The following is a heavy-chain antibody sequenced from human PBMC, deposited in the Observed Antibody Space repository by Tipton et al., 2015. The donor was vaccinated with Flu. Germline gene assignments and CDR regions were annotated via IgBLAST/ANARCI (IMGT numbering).Heavy chain of an antibody. D-gene: IGHD4-11*01. V-gene: IGHV4-59*08. CDR3: ARRDYSNYVSQPKNWFDL. Sequence: VKPSETLSLICSVSGDSITSYYWSWIRQPPGQGPEWIGYIFYNGSTNYSPSLKSRVTISLDTSKNQFSLKLNSVTAADTAVYYCARRDYSNYVSQPKNWFDLWGQGILVTVSA. J-gene: IGHJ5*02. CDR2: IFYNGST. CDR1: GDSITSYY.